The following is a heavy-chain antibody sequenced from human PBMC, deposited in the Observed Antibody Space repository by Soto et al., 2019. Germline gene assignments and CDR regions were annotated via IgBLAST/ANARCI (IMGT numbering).Heavy chain of an antibody. CDR3: AKMVREQFDY. Sequence: PGGSLRLSCVASGFSFSDYSMTWMRQAPGGGLDFVAFISSSAITAYYADSVKGRFTISRDNSKNTLYLQMNSLRAEDTAVYYCAKMVREQFDYWGQGTLVTVSS. J-gene: IGHJ4*02. D-gene: IGHD3-10*01. V-gene: IGHV3-11*01. CDR1: GFSFSDYS. CDR2: ISSSAITA.